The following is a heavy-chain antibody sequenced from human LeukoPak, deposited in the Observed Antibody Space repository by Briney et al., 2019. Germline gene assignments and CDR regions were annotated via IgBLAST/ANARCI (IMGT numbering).Heavy chain of an antibody. CDR2: LSADGASR. D-gene: IGHD1-14*01. Sequence: GGSLRLSCVASGFTFNIYAMNWVRQAPGKGLEWVSSLSADGASRFYADSVKGRFTISRDNSKNTLYLQMNSLRVEDTAVYYCARIVTTCSDYWGQGTLVTVSS. V-gene: IGHV3-23*01. CDR1: GFTFNIYA. CDR3: ARIVTTCSDY. J-gene: IGHJ4*02.